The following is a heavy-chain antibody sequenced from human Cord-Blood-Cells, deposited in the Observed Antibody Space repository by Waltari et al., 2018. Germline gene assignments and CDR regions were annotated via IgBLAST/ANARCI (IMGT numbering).Heavy chain of an antibody. CDR3: AGGSSSWYNWFDP. V-gene: IGHV4-34*01. CDR2: INHSGST. J-gene: IGHJ5*02. D-gene: IGHD6-13*01. CDR1: GGSFSGYY. Sequence: QVQLQQWGAGPLKPSETLSLTCAVYGGSFSGYYWSWIRQPPGKGLEWIGEINHSGSTNYNPSLKSRVTISVDTSKNQFSLKLSSVTAADTAVYYCAGGSSSWYNWFDPWGQGTLVTVSS.